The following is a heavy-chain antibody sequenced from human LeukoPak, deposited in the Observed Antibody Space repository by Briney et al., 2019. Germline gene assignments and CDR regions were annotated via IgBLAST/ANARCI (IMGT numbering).Heavy chain of an antibody. D-gene: IGHD2-2*01. J-gene: IGHJ5*02. Sequence: PSETLSLTCRVSGGSTRSGRHHWAWVRQPPGKGLEFIGSLDESGRPYYNAPLKSRVTISEDSSGKQFSLNLSSVTAADTAVYYCARGGFCSSTSCSPGGWFDPWGQGTLVTVSS. CDR2: LDESGRP. CDR1: GGSTRSGRHH. CDR3: ARGGFCSSTSCSPGGWFDP. V-gene: IGHV4-39*07.